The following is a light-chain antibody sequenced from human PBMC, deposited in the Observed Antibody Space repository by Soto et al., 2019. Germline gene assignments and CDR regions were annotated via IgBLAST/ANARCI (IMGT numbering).Light chain of an antibody. CDR3: SSYTSSSTVV. V-gene: IGLV2-14*01. Sequence: QAVLTQPASVSGSPGQSITISCTGTSSDVGGYNYVSWYQQHPGKAPKLMIYEVSNRPSGVSNRFSGSKSGNTASLTISGLQAEDEGDYSCSSYTSSSTVVFGAGTKLTVL. CDR2: EVS. J-gene: IGLJ2*01. CDR1: SSDVGGYNY.